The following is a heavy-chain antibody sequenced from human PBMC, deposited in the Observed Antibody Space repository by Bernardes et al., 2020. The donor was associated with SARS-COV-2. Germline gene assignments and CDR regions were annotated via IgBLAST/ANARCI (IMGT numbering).Heavy chain of an antibody. CDR2: ISAYNGNT. J-gene: IGHJ6*02. V-gene: IGHV1-18*01. D-gene: IGHD3-3*01. CDR3: ARDDLVVFGAHYYYGMDV. Sequence: ASVKVSCKASGYTFTSYGISWVRQAPGQGLEWMGWISAYNGNTNYAQKLQGRVTMTTDTSTSTAYMELRSLRSDDTAVYYCARDDLVVFGAHYYYGMDVWGQGTTVTVSS. CDR1: GYTFTSYG.